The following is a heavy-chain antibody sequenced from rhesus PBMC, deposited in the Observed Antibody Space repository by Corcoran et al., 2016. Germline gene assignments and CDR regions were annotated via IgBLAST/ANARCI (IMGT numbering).Heavy chain of an antibody. Sequence: QVKLQQWGEGLVKPSETLSLTCAVYGGSISGYYWSWIRQPPGKGLEWIGNIDSNSASTNYNPSLKNRVTISKDTSKNQFSLKLSSVTAADTAVYYCARTGSGYLLGAFDFWGQGLRVTVSS. CDR1: GGSISGYY. CDR2: IDSNSAST. J-gene: IGHJ3*01. CDR3: ARTGSGYLLGAFDF. D-gene: IGHD2-21*01. V-gene: IGHV4-73*01.